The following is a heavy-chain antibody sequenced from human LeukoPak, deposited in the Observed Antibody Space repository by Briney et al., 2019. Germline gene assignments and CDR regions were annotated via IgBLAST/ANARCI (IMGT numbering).Heavy chain of an antibody. V-gene: IGHV3-49*04. CDR3: ARGEGGYCSSTSCYPNNY. J-gene: IGHJ4*02. D-gene: IGHD2-2*03. CDR2: IRSKDYGGTT. Sequence: GGSLRLSCTAPGFTFGDYAVSWVRQAPGKGLEWVGFIRSKDYGGTTEFAASVKGRFTLSRDDSKSIAYLQMNSLITEDTAVYYCARGEGGYCSSTSCYPNNYWGQGNLVTVSS. CDR1: GFTFGDYA.